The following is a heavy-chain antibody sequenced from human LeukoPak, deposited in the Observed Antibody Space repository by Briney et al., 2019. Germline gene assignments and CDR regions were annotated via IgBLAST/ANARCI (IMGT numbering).Heavy chain of an antibody. Sequence: GESLRLTCAASGFTFSTYSMTWVRQGPGKGLEWVSSIYPSGVSTFYADSVKRRFTISRDNSKNTLFLLMSSLRTEDTAIYYCSEDVVPDSGWDLDYWGQGTLVTVSS. CDR3: SEDVVPDSGWDLDY. CDR1: GFTFSTYS. D-gene: IGHD6-19*01. V-gene: IGHV3-23*01. CDR2: IYPSGVST. J-gene: IGHJ4*02.